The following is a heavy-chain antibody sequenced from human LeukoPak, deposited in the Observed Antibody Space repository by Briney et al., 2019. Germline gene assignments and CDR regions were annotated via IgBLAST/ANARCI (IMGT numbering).Heavy chain of an antibody. V-gene: IGHV4-59*01. CDR1: GGSISSYY. Sequence: SETLSLTCTVSGGSISSYYWSWIRQPPGKGLEWIGYIYYSGSTNYNPSLKSRVTISVDTSKNQFSLKLSSVTAADTAVYYCARTLSKYSSSSLGYWGQGTLVTVSS. D-gene: IGHD6-6*01. J-gene: IGHJ4*02. CDR3: ARTLSKYSSSSLGY. CDR2: IYYSGST.